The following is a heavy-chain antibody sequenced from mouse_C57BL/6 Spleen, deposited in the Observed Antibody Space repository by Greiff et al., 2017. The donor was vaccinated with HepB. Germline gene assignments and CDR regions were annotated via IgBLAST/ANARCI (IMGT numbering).Heavy chain of an antibody. Sequence: VQLQQPGAELVRPGSSVKLSCKASGYTFTSYWMHWVKQRPIQGLEWIGNIDPSDSETHYNQKFKDKATLTVDKSSSTAYMQLSSLTSEDSAVYYCARKRVLTDGYFEVWGTGTTVTVSS. D-gene: IGHD4-1*01. CDR3: ARKRVLTDGYFEV. J-gene: IGHJ1*03. CDR2: IDPSDSET. V-gene: IGHV1-52*01. CDR1: GYTFTSYW.